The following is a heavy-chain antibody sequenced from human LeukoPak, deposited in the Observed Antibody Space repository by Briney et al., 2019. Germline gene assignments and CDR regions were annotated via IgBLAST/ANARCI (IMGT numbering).Heavy chain of an antibody. CDR2: IYTSGRT. J-gene: IGHJ4*02. D-gene: IGHD3-9*01. CDR1: GGSISSGSYY. V-gene: IGHV4-61*02. CDR3: ARCPYDILTGYYSVDY. Sequence: SQTLSLTCTVSGGSISSGSYYWSWIRQPAGKGLEWIGRIYTSGRTNYNPSLKSLVTISVDTSKNQFSLKLSSVTAADTAVYYCARCPYDILTGYYSVDYWGQGTLVTVSS.